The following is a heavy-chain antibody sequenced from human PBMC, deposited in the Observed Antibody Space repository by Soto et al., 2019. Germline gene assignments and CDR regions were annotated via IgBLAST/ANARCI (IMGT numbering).Heavy chain of an antibody. CDR1: GGSISSYY. Sequence: SETLSLTCTVSGGSISSYYWSWIRQPPGKGLEWIGYIYYSGSTNYNPSLKSRVTISVDTSKNQFSLKLSSVTAADTAVYYCARDQYYGLFDYWGQGALVTVSS. J-gene: IGHJ4*02. CDR3: ARDQYYGLFDY. D-gene: IGHD3-3*01. CDR2: IYYSGST. V-gene: IGHV4-59*01.